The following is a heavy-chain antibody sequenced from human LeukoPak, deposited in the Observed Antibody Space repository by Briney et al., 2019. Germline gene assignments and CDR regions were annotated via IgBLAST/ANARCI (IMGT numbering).Heavy chain of an antibody. CDR3: VRDTSVRVPAAIVSDY. D-gene: IGHD2-2*01. CDR1: GFTFSSFW. CDR2: IRQDGREQ. J-gene: IGHJ4*02. V-gene: IGHV3-7*01. Sequence: GGSLRLSCAASGFTFSSFWMSWVRQAPGKGLEWVANIRQDGREQYYVDSVKGRFTISRDNAKYSLFLRMSSLRAQDTAVYYCVRDTSVRVPAAIVSDYWGQGTLVTVSS.